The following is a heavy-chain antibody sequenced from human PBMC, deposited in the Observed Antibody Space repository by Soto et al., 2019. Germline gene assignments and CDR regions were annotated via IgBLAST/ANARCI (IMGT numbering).Heavy chain of an antibody. Sequence: GGSLRLSCAASGFTFSSYGMHWVRQAPGKGLEWVAVISYDGSNKYYADSVKGRFTISRDNSKNTLYLQMNSLRAEDTAVYYCAAPPSYGDYEYFQHWGRGTLVTVSS. V-gene: IGHV3-30*03. CDR1: GFTFSSYG. J-gene: IGHJ1*01. CDR2: ISYDGSNK. D-gene: IGHD4-17*01. CDR3: AAPPSYGDYEYFQH.